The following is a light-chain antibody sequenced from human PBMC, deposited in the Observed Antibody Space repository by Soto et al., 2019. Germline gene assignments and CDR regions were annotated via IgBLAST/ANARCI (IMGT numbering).Light chain of an antibody. Sequence: SYELTQPPSLSVSPGQTASITCSGDNLGDKYACWYQQKPGQSPVLVIYQDIKRPSGIPERFSGSNSGDTATLTISGTQAMDEADYYCQAWDGSTVVFGGGTQLTVL. J-gene: IGLJ2*01. V-gene: IGLV3-1*01. CDR2: QDI. CDR3: QAWDGSTVV. CDR1: NLGDKY.